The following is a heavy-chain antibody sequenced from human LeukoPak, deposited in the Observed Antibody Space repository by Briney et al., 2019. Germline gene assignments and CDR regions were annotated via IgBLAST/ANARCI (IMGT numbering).Heavy chain of an antibody. J-gene: IGHJ3*02. CDR2: TRNKANSYTT. D-gene: IGHD3-10*01. V-gene: IGHV3-72*01. CDR3: ARDLYRFGAFDI. Sequence: PGGSLRLSCAASGFTFSDHYMDWVRQAPGKGLEWVGRTRNKANSYTTEYAASVKGRFTISRDDSKNSLYLQMNSLKTEDTAVYYCARDLYRFGAFDIWGQGTMVTVPS. CDR1: GFTFSDHY.